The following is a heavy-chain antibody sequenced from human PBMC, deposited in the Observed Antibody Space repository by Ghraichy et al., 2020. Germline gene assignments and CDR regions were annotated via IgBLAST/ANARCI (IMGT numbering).Heavy chain of an antibody. Sequence: GGSLRLSCAASGFTFSSYAMSWVRQAPGKGLEWVSAISGSGGSTYYADSVKGRFTISRDNSKNTLYLQMNSLRAEDTAVYYCAKDGGDARPGYYYYYYGMDVWGQGTTVTVSS. D-gene: IGHD2-21*02. CDR2: ISGSGGST. V-gene: IGHV3-23*01. CDR3: AKDGGDARPGYYYYYYGMDV. J-gene: IGHJ6*02. CDR1: GFTFSSYA.